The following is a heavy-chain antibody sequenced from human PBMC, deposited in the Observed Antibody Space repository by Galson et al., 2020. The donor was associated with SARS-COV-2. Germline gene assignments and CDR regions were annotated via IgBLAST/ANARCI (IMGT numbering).Heavy chain of an antibody. D-gene: IGHD1-1*01. V-gene: IGHV1-24*01. Sequence: ASVKVSCQVSGYTLTELSMHWVRQAPGKGLEWMGGFDPEDGETIYAQKFQGRVTMTEDTSTDTAYMERSSLRSEDTAGYYCATGTVGDRDYYYYYGMDVWGQGTTVTVS. CDR2: FDPEDGET. CDR3: ATGTVGDRDYYYYYGMDV. CDR1: GYTLTELS. J-gene: IGHJ6*02.